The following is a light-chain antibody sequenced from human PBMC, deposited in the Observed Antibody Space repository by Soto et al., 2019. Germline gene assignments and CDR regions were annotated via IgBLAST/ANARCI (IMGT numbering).Light chain of an antibody. CDR2: DVS. V-gene: IGLV2-14*01. J-gene: IGLJ3*02. CDR1: SSDVGGYND. CDR3: SSYTSSSRV. Sequence: QSALTQPASVSGSPGQSITISCTGTSSDVGGYNDVSWYQQHPGKAPTLMIYDVSNRPSGVSNRFSGSKSGNTASLTISGLQAEDEADYYCSSYTSSSRVFGGGTKLIVL.